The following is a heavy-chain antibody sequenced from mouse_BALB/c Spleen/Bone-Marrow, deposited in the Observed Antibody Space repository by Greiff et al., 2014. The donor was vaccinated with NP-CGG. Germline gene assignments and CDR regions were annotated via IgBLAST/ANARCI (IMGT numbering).Heavy chain of an antibody. CDR2: IRNKANGHTT. J-gene: IGHJ1*01. Sequence: VHLVESGGGLVQPGGSLRLSCATSGVTFTDYYMSWVRQPPGKALEWLGFIRNKANGHTTEYSASVKGRFTISRDNSQSILYLQMNTLRAEDSATYYCAKDINDGYYWYFDVWGAGTTVTVSS. CDR3: AKDINDGYYWYFDV. CDR1: GVTFTDYY. D-gene: IGHD2-3*01. V-gene: IGHV7-3*02.